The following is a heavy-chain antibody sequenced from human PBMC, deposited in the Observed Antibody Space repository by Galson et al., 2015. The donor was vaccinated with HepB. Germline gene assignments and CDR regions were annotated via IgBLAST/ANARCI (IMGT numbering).Heavy chain of an antibody. CDR1: GFTFSSYG. D-gene: IGHD1-26*01. CDR2: IRYDGSNK. V-gene: IGHV3-30*02. CDR3: AKDRSIDYCFDY. Sequence: SLRLSCAASGFTFSSYGMHWVRQAPGKGLEWVAFIRYDGSNKYYADSVKGRFTISRDNSKNTLYLQMNSLRAEDTAVYYCAKDRSIDYCFDYWGQGTLVTVSS. J-gene: IGHJ4*02.